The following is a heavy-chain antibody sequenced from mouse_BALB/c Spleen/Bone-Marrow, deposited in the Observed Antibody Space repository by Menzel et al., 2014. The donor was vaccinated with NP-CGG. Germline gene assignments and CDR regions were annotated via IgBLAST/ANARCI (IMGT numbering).Heavy chain of an antibody. D-gene: IGHD2-3*01. V-gene: IGHV1S81*02. CDR2: INPSNGGT. CDR3: TRYGYDPLYAMDY. Sequence: GAELVKPGASVKLSCKASGYTFTSYYMYWVKQRPGQGLEWIGGINPSNGGTNFNEKFKSKATLTVDKSSSTAYMQLSSLTSEDSAVYYCTRYGYDPLYAMDYWGQGTSVTVSS. J-gene: IGHJ4*01. CDR1: GYTFTSYY.